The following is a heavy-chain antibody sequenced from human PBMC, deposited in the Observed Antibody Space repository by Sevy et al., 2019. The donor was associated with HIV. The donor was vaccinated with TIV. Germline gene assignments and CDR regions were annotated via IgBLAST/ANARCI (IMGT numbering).Heavy chain of an antibody. CDR3: AREGCSKPHDY. D-gene: IGHD2-2*01. CDR1: GFTFSNYA. V-gene: IGHV3-23*01. J-gene: IGHJ4*02. Sequence: GGPLRLSCAASGFTFSNYAMSWVRQAPGKGLEWVSTFSFGCGKINYADSVKGRFTISRDNSKNTLYLQMNSLRAEDTALYYCAREGCSKPHDYWGQGTLVTVSS. CDR2: FSFGCGKI.